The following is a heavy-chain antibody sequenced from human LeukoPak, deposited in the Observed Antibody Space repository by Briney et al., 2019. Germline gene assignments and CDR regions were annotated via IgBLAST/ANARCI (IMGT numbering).Heavy chain of an antibody. Sequence: ASVRVSFKASGYTFTSYGISWARQAPGQGVEWMGWISAYNGNTNYAQKLQGRVTMTTDAYTSTAFMVLRSLRCDDAAVYYCVVVLLGWYFYLWGRGTLVTVSS. V-gene: IGHV1-18*01. CDR3: VVVLLGWYFYL. CDR2: ISAYNGNT. CDR1: GYTFTSYG. J-gene: IGHJ2*01. D-gene: IGHD2-15*01.